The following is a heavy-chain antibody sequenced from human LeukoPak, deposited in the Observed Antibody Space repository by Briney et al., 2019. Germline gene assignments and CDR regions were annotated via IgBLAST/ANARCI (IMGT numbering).Heavy chain of an antibody. CDR3: ARGGGERGMDV. CDR2: IWYDGSNK. Sequence: GRSLRLSCAASGFPFSTDGMHWVRQAPGKGLEWVAVIWYDGSNKNYVDSVKARFPISRDNSKTTLYLQMNSLRLEDTAVYYCARGGGERGMDVWGQGTTVSVSS. D-gene: IGHD2-21*01. V-gene: IGHV3-33*01. CDR1: GFPFSTDG. J-gene: IGHJ6*02.